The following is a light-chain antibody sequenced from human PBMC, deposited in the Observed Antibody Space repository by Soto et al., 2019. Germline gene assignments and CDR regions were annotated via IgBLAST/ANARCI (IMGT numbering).Light chain of an antibody. V-gene: IGLV2-14*01. CDR3: SSYTSSITYV. CDR2: GVN. J-gene: IGLJ1*01. CDR1: SSDIGDYNY. Sequence: QSVLTQPASVSGSPGQSITISCTGTSSDIGDYNYVSWYQQRPEKAPELMIYGVNNRPPGVSNRFSGSKSGNTASLTISGLQAEDEADYDCSSYTSSITYVFGTGTKVNVL.